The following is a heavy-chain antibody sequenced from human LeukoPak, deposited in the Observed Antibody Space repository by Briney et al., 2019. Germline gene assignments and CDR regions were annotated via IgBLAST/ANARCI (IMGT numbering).Heavy chain of an antibody. V-gene: IGHV4-31*03. CDR2: IYYSGST. Sequence: SETLSLTCTVSGGSISSGGYYWSWIRQHPGKGLEWIGYIYYSGSTYYNPSLKSRVTISVDTSKNQFSPKLSSVTAADTAVYYCARADYGDHGPGQDRGIDAFDIWGQGTMVTVSS. D-gene: IGHD4-17*01. CDR3: ARADYGDHGPGQDRGIDAFDI. J-gene: IGHJ3*02. CDR1: GGSISSGGYY.